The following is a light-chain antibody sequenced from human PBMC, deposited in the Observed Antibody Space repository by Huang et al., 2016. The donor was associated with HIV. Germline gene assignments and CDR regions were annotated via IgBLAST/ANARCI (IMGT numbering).Light chain of an antibody. CDR1: QSISSN. CDR2: GAS. V-gene: IGKV3-15*01. J-gene: IGKJ1*01. CDR3: QQYYNWPRT. Sequence: EIVLTQSPATLSVSPGARATLSCRASQSISSNLAWYQQKPGQAPSLLIYGASTRATDIPARFSGSGSGTEFTLTISSLQSEDFAVYYCQQYYNWPRTFGQGSKVEIK.